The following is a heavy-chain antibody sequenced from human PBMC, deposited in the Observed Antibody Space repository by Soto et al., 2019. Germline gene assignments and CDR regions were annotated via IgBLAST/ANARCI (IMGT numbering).Heavy chain of an antibody. J-gene: IGHJ5*02. CDR2: IYHGGST. CDR1: GGSISSGGYS. D-gene: IGHD6-6*01. V-gene: IGHV4-30-2*01. CDR3: ARGGSSSLPFDP. Sequence: PSETLSLTCAVSGGSISSGGYSWSWIRQPPGKGLEWIGYIYHGGSTYYNPSLKSRVTISVDRSKNQFSLKLSSVTAADTAVYYCARGGSSSLPFDPWGQGTLVTVSS.